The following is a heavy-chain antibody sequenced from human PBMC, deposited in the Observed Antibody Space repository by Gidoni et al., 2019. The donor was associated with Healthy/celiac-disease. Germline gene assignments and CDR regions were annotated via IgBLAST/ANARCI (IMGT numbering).Heavy chain of an antibody. CDR2: ISSSSSCI. D-gene: IGHD6-13*01. V-gene: IGHV3-21*01. Sequence: EVQLVESGGGLVKTGGSRRRSCAASGSTVSSYRMNWVRQAPGTGLEWVSSISSSSSCIYYADSVTGRFTISRDNAKNSLYLQMNSPSAEDTAVYYCARPSSGWYAFDYWGQGTLVTVSS. CDR1: GSTVSSYR. CDR3: ARPSSGWYAFDY. J-gene: IGHJ4*02.